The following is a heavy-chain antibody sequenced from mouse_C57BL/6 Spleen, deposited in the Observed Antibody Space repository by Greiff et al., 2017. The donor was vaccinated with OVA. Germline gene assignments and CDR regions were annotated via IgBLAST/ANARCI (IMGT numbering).Heavy chain of an antibody. CDR3: ARYDGYYAMDY. J-gene: IGHJ4*01. Sequence: EVQLQQSGPELVKPGASVKISCKASGYSFTGYYMNWVKQSPEKSLEWIGEINPSTGGTTYNQKFKAKATLTVDKSSSTAYMQIKSLTSEDSAVYYCARYDGYYAMDYWGQGTSVTVSS. CDR2: INPSTGGT. V-gene: IGHV1-42*01. CDR1: GYSFTGYY. D-gene: IGHD2-3*01.